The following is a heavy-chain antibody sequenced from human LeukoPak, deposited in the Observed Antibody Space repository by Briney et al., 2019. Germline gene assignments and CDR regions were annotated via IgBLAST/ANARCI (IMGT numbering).Heavy chain of an antibody. Sequence: ASVKVSCKASGYTFTCYYMHWVRQAPGQGLEWMGIINPSGGSTSYAQKFQGRVTISVDTSKNQFSLKLSSVTAADTAVYYCAGGSESSWYENPRLDYWGQGTLVTVSS. CDR3: AGGSESSWYENPRLDY. CDR2: INPSGGST. V-gene: IGHV1-46*01. CDR1: GYTFTCYY. D-gene: IGHD6-13*01. J-gene: IGHJ4*02.